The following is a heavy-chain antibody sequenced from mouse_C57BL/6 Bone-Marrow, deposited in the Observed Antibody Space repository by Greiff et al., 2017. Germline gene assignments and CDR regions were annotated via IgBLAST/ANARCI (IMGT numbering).Heavy chain of an antibody. J-gene: IGHJ3*01. CDR3: ARDYYGSSWFAY. V-gene: IGHV5-4*01. Sequence: EVKVEESGGGLVKPGGSLKLSCAASGFTFSSYAMSWVRQTPEKRLEWVATISDGGSYTYYPDNVKGRFTISRDNAKNNLYLQMSHLKSEDTAMYYGARDYYGSSWFAYWGQGTLVTVSA. CDR2: ISDGGSYT. CDR1: GFTFSSYA. D-gene: IGHD1-1*01.